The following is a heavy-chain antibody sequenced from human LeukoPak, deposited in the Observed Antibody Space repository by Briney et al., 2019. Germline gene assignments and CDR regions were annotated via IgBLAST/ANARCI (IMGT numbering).Heavy chain of an antibody. D-gene: IGHD2-2*01. Sequence: SETLSLTFTVSGGSISSVKDYWAWIRQPPGKGLEWIGSIFHTGSTYFNLSLKSRVTISVDRSKNQFSLKLSSVTAADTAVCYCARETLGYCSSTSCYAWFDPWGQGTLVTVSS. CDR3: ARETLGYCSSTSCYAWFDP. V-gene: IGHV4-39*07. J-gene: IGHJ5*02. CDR1: GGSISSVKDY. CDR2: IFHTGST.